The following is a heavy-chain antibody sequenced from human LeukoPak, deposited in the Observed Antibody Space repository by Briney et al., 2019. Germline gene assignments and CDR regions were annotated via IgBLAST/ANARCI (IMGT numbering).Heavy chain of an antibody. Sequence: PSETLSPTCTVSGGSISSGSYYWSWIRQPAGKGLEWIGRIYTSGSTNYNPSLKSRVTISVDTSKNQFSLKLSSVTAADTAVYYCARVVPLASKNYDFWSGYLDYWGQGTLVTVSS. D-gene: IGHD3-3*01. CDR2: IYTSGST. CDR1: GGSISSGSYY. CDR3: ARVVPLASKNYDFWSGYLDY. V-gene: IGHV4-61*02. J-gene: IGHJ4*02.